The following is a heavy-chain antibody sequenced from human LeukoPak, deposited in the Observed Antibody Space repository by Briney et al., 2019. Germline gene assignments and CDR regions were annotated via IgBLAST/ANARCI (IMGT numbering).Heavy chain of an antibody. V-gene: IGHV5-51*01. J-gene: IGHJ4*02. Sequence: GESLKISCKGFGYTFTSYWIGWVRQMPGKGLEWMGIIYPGDSDTRYSPSFQGQVTISADKSISTAYLQWSSLKASDTAMYYCARYGSGSYYPPPPEGYWGQGTLVTVSS. CDR2: IYPGDSDT. D-gene: IGHD3-10*01. CDR1: GYTFTSYW. CDR3: ARYGSGSYYPPPPEGY.